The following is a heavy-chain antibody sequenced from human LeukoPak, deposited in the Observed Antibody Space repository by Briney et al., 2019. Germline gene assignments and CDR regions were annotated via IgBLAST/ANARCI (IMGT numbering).Heavy chain of an antibody. V-gene: IGHV1-8*01. CDR2: MNPNSGNT. D-gene: IGHD1-26*01. CDR3: ARARLGPNSNWFDP. Sequence: ASVKVSCKASGYTFTSYDINWVRQATGQGLEWMGWMNPNSGNTGYAQKFQGRVTMTRNTSTSTAYMELSSLRSEDTAVYYCARARLGPNSNWFDPWGQGTLVTVSS. CDR1: GYTFTSYD. J-gene: IGHJ5*02.